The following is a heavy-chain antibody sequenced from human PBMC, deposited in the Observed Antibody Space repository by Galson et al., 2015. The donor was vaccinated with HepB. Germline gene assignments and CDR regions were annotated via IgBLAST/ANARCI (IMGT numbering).Heavy chain of an antibody. J-gene: IGHJ4*02. V-gene: IGHV1-2*02. CDR3: ARVSPRLIGDY. CDR1: GYTFTGYY. Sequence: SVKVSCKASGYTFTGYYMHWARQAPGQGLEWMGWINPKSGGTNYAQKFQGRVTMTRDTSISTVYMELSRLRSDDSAVYYCARVSPRLIGDYWGQGTLVTVSS. CDR2: INPKSGGT. D-gene: IGHD2-8*01.